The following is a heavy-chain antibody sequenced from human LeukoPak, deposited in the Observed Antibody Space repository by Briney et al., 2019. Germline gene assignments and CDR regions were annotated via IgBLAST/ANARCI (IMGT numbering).Heavy chain of an antibody. CDR2: INSDGRST. Sequence: GGSLRLSCAASGFTLSRYWMHWVRQAPGKGLALVSRINSDGRSTSYADSVKGRFTISRDNAKNTLSLQMNSLRVEDTAVYYCARAQWLADDAFDVWGQGTMVTVSS. V-gene: IGHV3-74*01. D-gene: IGHD6-19*01. CDR3: ARAQWLADDAFDV. J-gene: IGHJ3*01. CDR1: GFTLSRYW.